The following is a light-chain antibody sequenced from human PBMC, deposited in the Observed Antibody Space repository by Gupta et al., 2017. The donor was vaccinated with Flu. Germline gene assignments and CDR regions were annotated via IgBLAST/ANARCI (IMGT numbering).Light chain of an antibody. Sequence: QSALTQPASVSGSPGQSITISCTGTSSDVGGYNYVSWYQQRPGKAPKLMIYDVTNRPSGISDRFSGSKSGNTASLTIAGLQAEDETDYYCSSYTDTSTFSVFGTGTKVTVL. J-gene: IGLJ1*01. CDR3: SSYTDTSTFSV. CDR1: SSDVGGYNY. CDR2: DVT. V-gene: IGLV2-14*01.